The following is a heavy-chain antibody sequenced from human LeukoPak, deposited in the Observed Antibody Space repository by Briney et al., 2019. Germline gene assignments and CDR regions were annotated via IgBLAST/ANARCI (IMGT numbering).Heavy chain of an antibody. J-gene: IGHJ6*03. Sequence: GASVKVSCKASGYTFTSYDINWVRQATGQGLEWMGWINPNSGGTNYAQKFQGRVTMTRDTSISTAYMELSRLRSDDTAVYYCARDTGCSSTSCLYYYMDVWGKGTTVTVSS. CDR2: INPNSGGT. CDR3: ARDTGCSSTSCLYYYMDV. V-gene: IGHV1-2*02. CDR1: GYTFTSYD. D-gene: IGHD2-2*01.